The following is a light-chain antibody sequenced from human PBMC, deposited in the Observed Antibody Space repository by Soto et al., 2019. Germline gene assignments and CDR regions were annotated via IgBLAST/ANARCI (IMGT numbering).Light chain of an antibody. CDR1: QSVRSSF. Sequence: EIMLTQSPGTLSLSPGERATLSCRASQSVRSSFLAWYQQKPGQAPRLLMHGASNRATGIPDRFSGSGSGTEFTLTISRLEPEDFAVYFCQQYGASLYTFGQGTKLEIK. V-gene: IGKV3-20*01. CDR3: QQYGASLYT. J-gene: IGKJ2*01. CDR2: GAS.